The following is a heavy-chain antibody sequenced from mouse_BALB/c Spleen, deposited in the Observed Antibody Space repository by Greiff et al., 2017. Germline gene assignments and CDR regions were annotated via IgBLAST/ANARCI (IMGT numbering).Heavy chain of an antibody. CDR2: INPNNGGT. D-gene: IGHD2-14*01. V-gene: IGHV1-18*01. J-gene: IGHJ3*01. Sequence: EVQLQQSGPELVKPGASVKIPCKASGYTFTDYNMDWVKQSHGKSLEWIGDINPNNGGTIYNQKFKGKATLTVDKSSSTAYMELRSLTSEDTAVYYCARKRYDGSWFAYWGQGTLVTVSA. CDR3: ARKRYDGSWFAY. CDR1: GYTFTDYN.